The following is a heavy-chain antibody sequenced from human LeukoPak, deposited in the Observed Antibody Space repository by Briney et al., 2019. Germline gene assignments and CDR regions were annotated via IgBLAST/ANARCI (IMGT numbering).Heavy chain of an antibody. J-gene: IGHJ4*02. D-gene: IGHD1-26*01. CDR2: ISDNGDST. V-gene: IGHV3-23*01. Sequence: PGGSLRLSCAASGFTLSSDAMSWGRQAPGKGLEWVSAISDNGDSTYYADSVKGRFTIPRDNAKNSLYLQMNSLRAEDTAVYYCARIREPHYFDYWGQGTLVTVSS. CDR1: GFTLSSDA. CDR3: ARIREPHYFDY.